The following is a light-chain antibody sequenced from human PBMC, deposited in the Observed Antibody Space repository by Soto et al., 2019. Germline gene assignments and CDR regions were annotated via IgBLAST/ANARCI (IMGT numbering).Light chain of an antibody. Sequence: DIQMTQSPSSLSASVGDRVTITCRASQSIISYLNWYQQKPGKAPKLLIYTASNLQSGVSSRFSGSGSATDFTLTISSLQPEDFATYYCQQGYSTPLTFGGGTKVDI. J-gene: IGKJ4*01. CDR1: QSIISY. CDR2: TAS. V-gene: IGKV1-39*01. CDR3: QQGYSTPLT.